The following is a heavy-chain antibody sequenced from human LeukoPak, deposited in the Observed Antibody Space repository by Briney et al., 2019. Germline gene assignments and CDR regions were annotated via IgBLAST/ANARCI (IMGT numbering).Heavy chain of an antibody. CDR1: GFTFSTFA. CDR3: AKGRPGYPIDP. V-gene: IGHV3-23*01. Sequence: GGSLRLSCAASGFTFSTFAMIWVRQPPGKGLEWVSSIFPSGGEIHYADSVRGRFTISRDNSKNSLYLQMNSLRAEDTALYYCAKGRPGYPIDPWGQGTLVTVSS. J-gene: IGHJ5*02. D-gene: IGHD6-13*01. CDR2: IFPSGGEI.